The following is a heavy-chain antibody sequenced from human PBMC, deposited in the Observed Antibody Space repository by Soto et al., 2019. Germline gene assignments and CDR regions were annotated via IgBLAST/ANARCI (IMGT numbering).Heavy chain of an antibody. CDR1: GFTFSSYG. V-gene: IGHV3-30*18. J-gene: IGHJ6*02. Sequence: QVQLVESGGGVVQPGRSLRLSCAASGFTFSSYGMHWVRQAPGKGLEWVAVISYDGSNKYYDDAVKGRFTISRDNSKNTLYLQMNSLREGDRAVYYCAKENDDCYCYYGMDVWGQGTTVTVSS. CDR3: AKENDDCYCYYGMDV. D-gene: IGHD3-16*01. CDR2: ISYDGSNK.